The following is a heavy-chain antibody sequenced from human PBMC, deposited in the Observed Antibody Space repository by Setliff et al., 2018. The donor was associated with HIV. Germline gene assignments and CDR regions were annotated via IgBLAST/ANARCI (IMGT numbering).Heavy chain of an antibody. D-gene: IGHD5-12*01. CDR1: GYTFSYA. V-gene: IGHV1-3*01. J-gene: IGHJ4*02. Sequence: GASVKVSCKASGYTFSYAMHWVRQAPGQRLEWMGWINAGNGNTKYSQKFQGRVTITRDTSASSAYMELRSLRSDDTAVYYCARDWLPRVLRYWGQGTLVTV. CDR3: ARDWLPRVLRY. CDR2: INAGNGNT.